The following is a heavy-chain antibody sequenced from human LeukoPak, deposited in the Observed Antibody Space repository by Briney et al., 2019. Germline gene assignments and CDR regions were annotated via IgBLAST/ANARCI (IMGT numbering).Heavy chain of an antibody. CDR2: INPNSGGT. V-gene: IGHV1-2*02. Sequence: GASVKVSCKASGYTFTGYYMHWVRQAPGQGLEWMGWINPNSGGTNYAQKFQGRVTMTRDTSISTAYMELSRLRSDDTAVYYCARDSSGYYQPTNDNWFDPWGQGTLVTVSS. CDR1: GYTFTGYY. D-gene: IGHD3-22*01. J-gene: IGHJ5*02. CDR3: ARDSSGYYQPTNDNWFDP.